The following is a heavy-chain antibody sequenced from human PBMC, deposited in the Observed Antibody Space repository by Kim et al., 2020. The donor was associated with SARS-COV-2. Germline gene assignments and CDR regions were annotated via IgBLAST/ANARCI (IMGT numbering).Heavy chain of an antibody. CDR2: IIPIFGTA. CDR1: GGTFSSYA. Sequence: SVKVSCKASGGTFSSYAISWVRQAPGQGLEWMGGIIPIFGTANYAQKFQGRVTITADESTSTAYMELSSLRSEDTAVYYCARGRPSTVTTTPYFDYWGQGTLVTVSS. D-gene: IGHD4-4*01. J-gene: IGHJ4*02. CDR3: ARGRPSTVTTTPYFDY. V-gene: IGHV1-69*13.